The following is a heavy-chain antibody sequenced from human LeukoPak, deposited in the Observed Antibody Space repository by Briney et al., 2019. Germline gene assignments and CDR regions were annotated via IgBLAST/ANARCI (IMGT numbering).Heavy chain of an antibody. CDR2: IGNSGDNI. J-gene: IGHJ3*02. CDR1: GFSFSGYG. D-gene: IGHD6-13*01. Sequence: GGSLRLSCVASGFSFSGYGMCWVRQAPGKGLEWVSAIGNSGDNIHYADSVKGRFTISRDNSKNTLYLQMNSLRAEDTAVYYCAKRFVISSWFRDGFDIWGQGTMVTVSS. CDR3: AKRFVISSWFRDGFDI. V-gene: IGHV3-23*01.